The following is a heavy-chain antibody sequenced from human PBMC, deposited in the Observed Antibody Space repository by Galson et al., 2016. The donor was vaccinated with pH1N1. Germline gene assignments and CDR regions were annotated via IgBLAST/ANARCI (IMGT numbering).Heavy chain of an antibody. CDR1: GGPFSAIF. CDR2: TNHGGIS. CDR3: ATRGDDNTGSTGDH. V-gene: IGHV4-34*01. D-gene: IGHD3-22*01. Sequence: ETLSLTCAVNGGPFSAIFWTWIRQPPGKGLEWIGETNHGGISNYTQSLKSRVTITVDMSKNQFSMKLRSVTAADTAVYYCATRGDDNTGSTGDHWGQGILVAVSS. J-gene: IGHJ4*02.